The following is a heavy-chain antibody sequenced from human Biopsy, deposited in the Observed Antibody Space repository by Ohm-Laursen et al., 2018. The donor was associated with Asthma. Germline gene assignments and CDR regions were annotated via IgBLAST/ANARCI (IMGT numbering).Heavy chain of an antibody. CDR3: ARGGYCTSPTCPWGRYATDV. CDR2: IKKDGSEE. J-gene: IGHJ6*02. V-gene: IGHV3-7*01. CDR1: GFTFNSYW. Sequence: GSLRLSCAATGFTFNSYWMSWARQAPGKGLEWVANIKKDGSEEYYVDSVKGRFTISRDNAKNSLFLHMNSLRAGDSAVYYCARGGYCTSPTCPWGRYATDVWGQGTTVTVSS. D-gene: IGHD2-8*01.